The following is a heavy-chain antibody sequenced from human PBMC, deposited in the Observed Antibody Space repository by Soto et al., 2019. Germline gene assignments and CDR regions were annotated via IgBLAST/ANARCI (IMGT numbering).Heavy chain of an antibody. CDR3: ARGYGYSSSWYVNYYYYGMDV. Sequence: PSETLSLTCAVYGGSFSGYYWSWIRQPPGKGLEWIGEINHSGSTNYNPSLKSRVTISVDTSKNQFSLKLSSVTAADTAVYYCARGYGYSSSWYVNYYYYGMDVWGQGTTVTVSS. D-gene: IGHD6-13*01. J-gene: IGHJ6*02. V-gene: IGHV4-34*01. CDR1: GGSFSGYY. CDR2: INHSGST.